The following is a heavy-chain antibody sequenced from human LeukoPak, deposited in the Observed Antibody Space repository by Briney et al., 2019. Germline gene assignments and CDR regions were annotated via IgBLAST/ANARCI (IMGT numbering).Heavy chain of an antibody. D-gene: IGHD2-2*01. CDR3: ARLRSVPAAMFYYYYMDV. CDR2: ISSSSSTI. V-gene: IGHV3-48*01. Sequence: GGSLRLSCAASGFTFSSYSMNWVRQAPGKGLEWVSYISSSSSTIYYADSVKGRFTISRDNAKNSLYLQMNSLRAEDTAVYYCARLRSVPAAMFYYYYMDVWGKGTTVTVSS. CDR1: GFTFSSYS. J-gene: IGHJ6*03.